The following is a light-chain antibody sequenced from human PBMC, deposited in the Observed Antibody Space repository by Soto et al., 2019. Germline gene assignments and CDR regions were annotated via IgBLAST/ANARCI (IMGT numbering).Light chain of an antibody. V-gene: IGKV3-15*01. Sequence: EIVMTQSPATLSVSPGERATLSCRASQSVSSNLAWYQQKPGQAPRLLIYCASTSATGIPARFSGSGSGTEFTLTISSLQSEDVAVYYCQQYNNWPLYTCGQGTKLESK. CDR1: QSVSSN. CDR2: CAS. CDR3: QQYNNWPLYT. J-gene: IGKJ2*01.